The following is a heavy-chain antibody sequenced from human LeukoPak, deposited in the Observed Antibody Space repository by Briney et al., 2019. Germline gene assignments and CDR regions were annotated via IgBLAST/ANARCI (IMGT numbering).Heavy chain of an antibody. V-gene: IGHV3-23*01. J-gene: IGHJ4*02. D-gene: IGHD4-11*01. CDR2: VSDTGRST. CDR1: GFTFSSYA. Sequence: PGGSLRLSCAASGFTFSSYAMNWARQAPGRGLEWVSGVSDTGRSTYYADSVKGRCTISRSNSKNTLYLQMSSLRDEDTAVYYCAKVLRGLPYHPDYSEWGQETLVPVSS. CDR3: AKVLRGLPYHPDYSE.